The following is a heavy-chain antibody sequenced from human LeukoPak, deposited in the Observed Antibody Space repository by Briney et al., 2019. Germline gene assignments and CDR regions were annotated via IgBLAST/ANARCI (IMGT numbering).Heavy chain of an antibody. CDR3: ASQSSVIAPYNWFDP. D-gene: IGHD3-16*02. J-gene: IGHJ5*02. CDR1: GGSISSSSYY. V-gene: IGHV4-39*01. Sequence: SETLSLTCTVSGGSISSSSYYWGWIRQPPGKGLEWIGSIYYSGSTNYNPSLKSRVTISVDTSKNQFSLKLSSVTAADTAVYYCASQSSVIAPYNWFDPWGQGTLVTVSS. CDR2: IYYSGST.